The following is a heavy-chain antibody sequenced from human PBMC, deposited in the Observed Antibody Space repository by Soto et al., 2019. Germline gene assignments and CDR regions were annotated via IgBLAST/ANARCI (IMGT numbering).Heavy chain of an antibody. CDR2: MNPNSGNT. V-gene: IGHV1-8*01. CDR1: GYTFTSYD. CDR3: TRGLPYSGYDWFDY. Sequence: QVQLVQSGAEVKKPGASVKVSCKASGYTFTSYDINWVRQATGQGLEWMGWMNPNSGNTGYAQKFQGRVTMTRNTSISTAYMELSSLRSEDTAVYYCTRGLPYSGYDWFDYWGQGTLVTVSS. D-gene: IGHD5-12*01. J-gene: IGHJ4*02.